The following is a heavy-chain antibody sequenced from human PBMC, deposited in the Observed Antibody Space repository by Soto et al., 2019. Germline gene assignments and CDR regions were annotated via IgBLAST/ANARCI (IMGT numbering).Heavy chain of an antibody. J-gene: IGHJ4*02. CDR1: GFTISSYS. D-gene: IGHD6-19*01. V-gene: IGHV3-21*01. CDR2: IGTSSSYI. CDR3: AREDSSGWYAN. Sequence: GVSLRLSCSASGFTISSYSMNWVRQAPGKGLEWVSSIGTSSSYIYYADSVKGRFTISRDNAKNSLHVQMNSLRDEDTAVYYCAREDSSGWYANWGQGTLVTVSS.